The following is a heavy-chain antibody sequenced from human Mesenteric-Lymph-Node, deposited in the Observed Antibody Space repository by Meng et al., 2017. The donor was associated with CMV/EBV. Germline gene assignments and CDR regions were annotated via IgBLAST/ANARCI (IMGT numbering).Heavy chain of an antibody. CDR3: AKDKAMIYWNYSDY. J-gene: IGHJ4*02. Sequence: GESLKISCAASGFTISKYDIYWVRQPTGKGLEWVSTIGAAGDTYYADSVKGRFTISRDNSKNTLYLQMNSLRAEDTAVYYCAKDKAMIYWNYSDYWGQGTLVTVSS. V-gene: IGHV3-13*01. CDR2: IGAAGDT. CDR1: GFTISKYD. D-gene: IGHD3-22*01.